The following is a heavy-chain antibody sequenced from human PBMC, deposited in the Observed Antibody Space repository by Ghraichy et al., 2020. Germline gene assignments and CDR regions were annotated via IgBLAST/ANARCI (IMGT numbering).Heavy chain of an antibody. D-gene: IGHD5-18*01. CDR2: INHSGST. J-gene: IGHJ4*02. CDR3: ARLVDTAMVTFFREGHFDY. Sequence: ESLNISCAVYGGSFSGYYWSWIRQPPGKGLEWIGEINHSGSTNYNPSLKSRVTISVDTSKNQFSLKLSSVTAADTAVYYCARLVDTAMVTFFREGHFDYWGQGTLVTVSS. CDR1: GGSFSGYY. V-gene: IGHV4-34*01.